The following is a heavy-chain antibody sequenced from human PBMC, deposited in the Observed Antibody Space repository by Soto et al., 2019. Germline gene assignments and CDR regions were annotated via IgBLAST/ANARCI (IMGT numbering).Heavy chain of an antibody. CDR3: ARDGPPPLGYCSSTSCFRAVHYGMDV. D-gene: IGHD2-2*01. CDR1: GCSISNYY. V-gene: IGHV4-4*07. CDR2: IYTSGST. J-gene: IGHJ6*02. Sequence: ETLSLTCTFSGCSISNYYWSWIRQPAGKGLEWIGRIYTSGSTNYNPSLKSRVTMSVDTSKNQFSLKLSSVTAADTAVYYCARDGPPPLGYCSSTSCFRAVHYGMDVWGQGTTVTVSS.